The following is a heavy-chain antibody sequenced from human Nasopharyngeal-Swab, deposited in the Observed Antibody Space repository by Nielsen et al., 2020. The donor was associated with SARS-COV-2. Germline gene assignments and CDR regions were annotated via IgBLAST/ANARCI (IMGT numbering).Heavy chain of an antibody. CDR3: ARDRNYDFWSGYPGDAFDI. D-gene: IGHD3-3*01. CDR2: INAGNGNT. Sequence: WVRQAPGQRLEWMGWINAGNGNTKYSQKFQGRVTITRDTSASTAYMELSSLRSEDTAVYYCARDRNYDFWSGYPGDAFDIWGQGTMVTVSS. J-gene: IGHJ3*02. V-gene: IGHV1-3*01.